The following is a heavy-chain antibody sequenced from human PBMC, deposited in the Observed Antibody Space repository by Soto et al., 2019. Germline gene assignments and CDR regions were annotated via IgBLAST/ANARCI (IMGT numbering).Heavy chain of an antibody. CDR1: GFTVSSNY. CDR3: ARASPSMDDAFDI. Sequence: GGSLRLSCAASGFTVSSNYMSWVRQAPGKGLEWVSVIYSGGSTYYADSVKGRFTISRDNSKNTLYLQMNSLRAEDTAVYYCARASPSMDDAFDIWGQGTMVTVS. CDR2: IYSGGST. D-gene: IGHD6-6*01. J-gene: IGHJ3*02. V-gene: IGHV3-66*01.